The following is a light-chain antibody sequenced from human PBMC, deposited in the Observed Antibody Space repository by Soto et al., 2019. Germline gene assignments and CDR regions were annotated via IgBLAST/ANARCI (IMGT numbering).Light chain of an antibody. CDR2: AVT. V-gene: IGLV2-14*01. CDR3: TSYTRSSTYV. Sequence: QSALTQPASVSGSPGQSITISCTGTSSDIGGYNYVSWYQQDSGKAPKLIIYAVTVRPSGFSSRFSGSKSGNTAFLTISGLQAEDEADYYCTSYTRSSTYVFGTGTKVTV. CDR1: SSDIGGYNY. J-gene: IGLJ1*01.